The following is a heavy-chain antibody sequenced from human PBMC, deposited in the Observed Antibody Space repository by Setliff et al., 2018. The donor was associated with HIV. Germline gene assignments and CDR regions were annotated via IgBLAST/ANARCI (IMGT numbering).Heavy chain of an antibody. J-gene: IGHJ4*02. V-gene: IGHV3-53*03. D-gene: IGHD5-12*01. Sequence: GGSLRLSCAASGFTVSNNHMSWVRQTPGRGLEWVSTVYSGGTTHYADSVKGRFTVSRDNTKRSLYLQMNSLRAEDTAVYYCATAPLRSGYDPTFDYWGQGTLVTAPQ. CDR3: ATAPLRSGYDPTFDY. CDR2: VYSGGTT. CDR1: GFTVSNNH.